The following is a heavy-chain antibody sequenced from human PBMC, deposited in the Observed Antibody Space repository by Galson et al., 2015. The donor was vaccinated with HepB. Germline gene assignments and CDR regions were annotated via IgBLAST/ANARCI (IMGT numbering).Heavy chain of an antibody. CDR1: GFTFSRFN. CDR3: AVAYCPAASCPWSFDY. Sequence: SLRLSCAVSGFTFSRFNMNWVRQAPGKGLEWVSSISSGGDYLFYADTVKGRFTISRDDAKNSLYLQMNSLRAEDTAVYFCAVAYCPAASCPWSFDYWGQATLVTVSS. D-gene: IGHD2-8*02. J-gene: IGHJ4*02. CDR2: ISSGGDYL. V-gene: IGHV3-21*01.